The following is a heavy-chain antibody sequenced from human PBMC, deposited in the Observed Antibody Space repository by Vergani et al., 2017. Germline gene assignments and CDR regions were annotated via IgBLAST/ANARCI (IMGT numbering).Heavy chain of an antibody. V-gene: IGHV4-39*01. CDR1: GASIRSSNYY. CDR3: ARHSTVYWLVKLGWIDP. Sequence: QLQLQESGPGLVKPSATLSLTCSVSGASIRSSNYYWGWIRQPPGKGLEWIASIYYSGSTYYNPSLKSRVTISVDTSKTQFSLKLSSVTAADTAVYFCARHSTVYWLVKLGWIDPWGQGILVTVSS. D-gene: IGHD6-19*01. J-gene: IGHJ5*02. CDR2: IYYSGST.